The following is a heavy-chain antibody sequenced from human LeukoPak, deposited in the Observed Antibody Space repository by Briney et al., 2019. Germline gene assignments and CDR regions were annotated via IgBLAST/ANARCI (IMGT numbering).Heavy chain of an antibody. J-gene: IGHJ5*02. D-gene: IGHD3-3*01. CDR3: ARGLSIDFWSGYYPGWFDP. CDR2: ISAYNGNT. V-gene: IGHV1-18*01. CDR1: GYTLTSYD. Sequence: ASVKVSCKASGYTLTSYDINWVRQAPGQGLEWVGWISAYNGNTNYAQKLQGRVTMTTDTSTSTAYMELRSLRSDDTAVYYCARGLSIDFWSGYYPGWFDPWGQGTLVTVSS.